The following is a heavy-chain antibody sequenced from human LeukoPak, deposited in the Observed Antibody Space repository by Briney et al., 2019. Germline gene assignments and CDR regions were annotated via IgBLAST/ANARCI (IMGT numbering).Heavy chain of an antibody. D-gene: IGHD3-22*01. Sequence: GGSLRLSCATPGFTFSSYGMHWVRQAPGKGLEWVAVIWYDGSNKYYADSVKGRFTISRDNSKSTLYLQMNSLRVEDTAVYYCARAYYDSSGHYEYYFDYWGRGTLVTVAS. CDR1: GFTFSSYG. CDR2: IWYDGSNK. V-gene: IGHV3-33*01. CDR3: ARAYYDSSGHYEYYFDY. J-gene: IGHJ4*02.